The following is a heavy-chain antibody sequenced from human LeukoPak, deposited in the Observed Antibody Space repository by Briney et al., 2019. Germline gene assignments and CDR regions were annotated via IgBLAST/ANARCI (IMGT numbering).Heavy chain of an antibody. J-gene: IGHJ4*02. CDR1: GGSISSGGYY. CDR3: ARGLGSYRNFDY. CDR2: IYHSGNT. Sequence: SETLSLTCTVSGGSISSGGYYWSWIRQHPGKGLEWIGYIYHSGNTYYNPSLKSRVTISVDTSKNQFSLKLSSVTAADTAVYYCARGLGSYRNFDYWGQGTLVTVSS. D-gene: IGHD1-26*01. V-gene: IGHV4-31*03.